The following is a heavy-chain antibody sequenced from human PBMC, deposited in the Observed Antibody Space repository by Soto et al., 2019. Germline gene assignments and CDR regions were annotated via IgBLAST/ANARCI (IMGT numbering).Heavy chain of an antibody. CDR1: GFTFKTAW. Sequence: PGPSLRLSCVASGFTFKTAWMAWVRQAPGKGLEWVGHITTGGPTHYAAPVKGKFTISRDDSKNTAYLQMNSLKAEDTAVYYCAKDLPTEGASEFDDWGQGTLVS. J-gene: IGHJ4*02. D-gene: IGHD1-26*01. V-gene: IGHV3-15*01. CDR2: ITTGGPT. CDR3: AKDLPTEGASEFDD.